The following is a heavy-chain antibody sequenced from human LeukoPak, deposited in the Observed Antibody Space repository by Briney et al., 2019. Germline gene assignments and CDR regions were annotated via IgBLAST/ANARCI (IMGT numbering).Heavy chain of an antibody. CDR2: INTDGSST. J-gene: IGHJ4*01. Sequence: GGSLRLSCAASGFTFSSYWMHWVRHAPGKGLVWVSRINTDGSSTIYADSVKGRFTISGDNAKNTLYLQMNSLRAEDTAIYYCARVAGGAFDSWGHGTLVTVSS. CDR3: ARVAGGAFDS. V-gene: IGHV3-74*01. CDR1: GFTFSSYW. D-gene: IGHD3-10*01.